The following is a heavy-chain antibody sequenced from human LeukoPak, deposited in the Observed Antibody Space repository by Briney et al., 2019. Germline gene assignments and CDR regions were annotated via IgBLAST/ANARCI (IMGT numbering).Heavy chain of an antibody. D-gene: IGHD2/OR15-2a*01. CDR1: GFTFSGSA. Sequence: GGSLKLSCAASGFTFSGSAMHWVRQASGKGLEWVGRIRSKANSYATAYAASVKGRFTISRDDSKNTAYLQMNSLKTEDTAVYYCTLFPAGFDPWGQGTLVTVSS. V-gene: IGHV3-73*01. J-gene: IGHJ5*02. CDR2: IRSKANSYAT. CDR3: TLFPAGFDP.